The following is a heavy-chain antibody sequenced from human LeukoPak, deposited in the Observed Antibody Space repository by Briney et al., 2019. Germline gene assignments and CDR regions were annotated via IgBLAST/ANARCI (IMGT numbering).Heavy chain of an antibody. D-gene: IGHD3-9*01. J-gene: IGHJ4*02. Sequence: SVTVSCTASGGTFSSYAISWVRQAPGQGLEWMGGIIPIFGTANYAQKFQGRVTITADKSTSTAYMELSSLRSEDTAVYYCARDDLTGYSVYWGQGTLVTVSS. CDR1: GGTFSSYA. V-gene: IGHV1-69*06. CDR3: ARDDLTGYSVY. CDR2: IIPIFGTA.